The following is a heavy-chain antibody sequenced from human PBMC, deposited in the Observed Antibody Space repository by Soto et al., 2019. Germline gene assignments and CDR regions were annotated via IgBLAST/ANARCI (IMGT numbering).Heavy chain of an antibody. Sequence: VASVKVSCKASGYIFTNNDVSWVRQATGQGLEWMGWMNPGSGDTGYAQKFQGRVTMTRNISIATAYMELSSLRADDTAIYYCARMESFGSLNWFDPWGQGTLVTVSS. V-gene: IGHV1-8*01. J-gene: IGHJ5*02. D-gene: IGHD5-18*01. CDR1: GYIFTNND. CDR3: ARMESFGSLNWFDP. CDR2: MNPGSGDT.